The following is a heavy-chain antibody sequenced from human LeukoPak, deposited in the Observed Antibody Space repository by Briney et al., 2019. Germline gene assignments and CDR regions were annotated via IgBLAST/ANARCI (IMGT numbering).Heavy chain of an antibody. CDR3: AGGKAAAGTFDY. V-gene: IGHV1-69*05. J-gene: IGHJ4*02. CDR1: GGTFSSYA. CDR2: IIPIFGTA. D-gene: IGHD6-13*01. Sequence: GASVKVSCKASGGTFSSYAISWVRQAPGQGLEWMGRIIPIFGTANYAQKFQGRVTITTDESTSTAYMELSSLRSEGTAVYYCAGGKAAAGTFDYWGQGTLVTVSS.